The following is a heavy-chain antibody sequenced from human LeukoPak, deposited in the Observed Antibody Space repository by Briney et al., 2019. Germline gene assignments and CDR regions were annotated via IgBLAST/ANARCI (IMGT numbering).Heavy chain of an antibody. CDR3: AKDIEAAGLFFDY. CDR1: GFTFSDYH. Sequence: GGSLGLSCAASGFTFSDYHMAWIRQAPGKGLQWVSYISNGGDIYYADSVKGRFTISRDNAKNSLYLQMNSLRAEDTALYYCAKDIEAAGLFFDYWGQGTLVTVSS. J-gene: IGHJ4*02. V-gene: IGHV3-11*04. D-gene: IGHD6-13*01. CDR2: ISNGGDI.